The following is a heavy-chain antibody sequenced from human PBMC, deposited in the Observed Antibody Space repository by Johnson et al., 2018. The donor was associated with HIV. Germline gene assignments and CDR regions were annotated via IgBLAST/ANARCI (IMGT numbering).Heavy chain of an antibody. D-gene: IGHD2-15*01. Sequence: QVQLVESGGGLVKPGGSLRLSCAASGFTFSDYYMSWIRQAPGKGLEWVSYISSSGSTIYYADSVKGRFTISRDNAKNSLYLQMNSLRAEDTAVYYCARERGEGGSSYSFRRDAFDIWGQGTMVTVSS. V-gene: IGHV3-11*04. CDR1: GFTFSDYY. J-gene: IGHJ3*02. CDR3: ARERGEGGSSYSFRRDAFDI. CDR2: ISSSGSTI.